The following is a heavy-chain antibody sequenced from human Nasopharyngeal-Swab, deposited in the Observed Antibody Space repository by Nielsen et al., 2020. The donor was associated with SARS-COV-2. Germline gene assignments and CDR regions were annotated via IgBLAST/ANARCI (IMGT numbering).Heavy chain of an antibody. CDR1: GYTFTSYG. Sequence: ASVKVSCKASGYTFTSYGISWVRQAPGQGLEWMGWISAYNGNTNYAQKLQGRVTMTTDTSTSTAYMELRSLRSDDTAVYYCARSTMRVVVITDDAFDIWGQGTMVTVSS. D-gene: IGHD3-22*01. J-gene: IGHJ3*02. V-gene: IGHV1-18*01. CDR2: ISAYNGNT. CDR3: ARSTMRVVVITDDAFDI.